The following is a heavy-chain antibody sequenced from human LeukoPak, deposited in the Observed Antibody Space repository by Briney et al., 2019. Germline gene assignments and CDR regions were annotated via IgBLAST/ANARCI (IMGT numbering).Heavy chain of an antibody. V-gene: IGHV3-33*01. J-gene: IGHJ6*04. CDR1: GFTFSNYG. CDR3: ARGYCSGGSCFYGMGV. CDR2: ICYDGSNK. D-gene: IGHD2-15*01. Sequence: PGGSLRLSCAASGFTFSNYGMHWVRQTPGKGLEGVAVICYDGSNKYYADSVQGRFTISRDNSKNMLYLQMNSLRAEDTAVYYCARGYCSGGSCFYGMGVWGKGTTVTVSS.